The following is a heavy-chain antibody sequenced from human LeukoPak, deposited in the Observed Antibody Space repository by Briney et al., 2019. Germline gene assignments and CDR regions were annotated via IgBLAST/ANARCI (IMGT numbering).Heavy chain of an antibody. D-gene: IGHD2-2*01. Sequence: ASVKVSCKASGYTFTGYYMHWVRQAPGQGLEWMGWINPNSGGTNYAQKFQGRVTMTRDTSISTAYMELSRLRSDGTAVYYCASLPPDIVVVPAAVGSDYYYYMDVWGKGTTVTVSS. J-gene: IGHJ6*03. CDR3: ASLPPDIVVVPAAVGSDYYYYMDV. V-gene: IGHV1-2*02. CDR2: INPNSGGT. CDR1: GYTFTGYY.